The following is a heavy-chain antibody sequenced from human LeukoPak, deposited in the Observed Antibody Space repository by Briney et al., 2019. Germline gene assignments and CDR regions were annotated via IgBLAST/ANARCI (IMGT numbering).Heavy chain of an antibody. Sequence: ASVKVSCKASGYTFTGYYMHWVRQAPGQGLEWMGWINTNTGNPTYAQGFTGRFVFSLDTSVSTAYLQISSLMAEDTAVYYCARGLGGSYGYFDYWGQGTLVTVSS. CDR3: ARGLGGSYGYFDY. D-gene: IGHD1-26*01. V-gene: IGHV7-4-1*02. J-gene: IGHJ4*02. CDR2: INTNTGNP. CDR1: GYTFTGYY.